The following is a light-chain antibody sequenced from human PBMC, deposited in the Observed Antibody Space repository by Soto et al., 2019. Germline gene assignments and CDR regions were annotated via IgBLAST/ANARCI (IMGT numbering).Light chain of an antibody. V-gene: IGLV2-8*01. CDR3: SSYAGSNNLWV. Sequence: ALTQPPSASGSPGQSVTISCTGTSSDVGGYNYVSWYQQHPGKAPKLMIYEVSKRPSGVPDRFSGSKSGNTASLTVSGLQAEDEADYYCSSYAGSNNLWVFGGGTKLTVL. CDR1: SSDVGGYNY. CDR2: EVS. J-gene: IGLJ3*02.